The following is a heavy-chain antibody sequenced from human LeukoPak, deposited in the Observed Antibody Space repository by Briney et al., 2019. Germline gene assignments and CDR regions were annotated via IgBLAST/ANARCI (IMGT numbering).Heavy chain of an antibody. J-gene: IGHJ4*02. CDR2: ISSSSHI. D-gene: IGHD6-19*01. V-gene: IGHV3-48*01. CDR1: GLTFSSYS. Sequence: QPGGSLRLSCVASGLTFSSYSMNWVRQAPGKGLEWVSYISSSSHIYYADSVKGRFTISRDNAENSLFLQMSRLRAEDTAVYYCARGSRSYFDYWGQGTLVTVSS. CDR3: ARGSRSYFDY.